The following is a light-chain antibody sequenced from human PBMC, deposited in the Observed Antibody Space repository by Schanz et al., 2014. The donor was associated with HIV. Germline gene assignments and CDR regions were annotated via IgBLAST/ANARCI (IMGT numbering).Light chain of an antibody. J-gene: IGKJ4*01. CDR3: QKYDSVPLT. Sequence: DIVMPQSPDSLAVSLGERATINCKSSQSVLYSSNNKNYLAWYQQKPGQPPKLLIYWASTRESGVPDRFSGSGSGTDFTLTISSLQPEDVATYYCQKYDSVPLTFGGGTKVEIE. CDR1: QSVLYSSNNKNY. CDR2: WAS. V-gene: IGKV4-1*01.